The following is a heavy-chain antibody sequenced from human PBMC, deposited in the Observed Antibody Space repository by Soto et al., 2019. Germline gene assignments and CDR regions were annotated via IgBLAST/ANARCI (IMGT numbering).Heavy chain of an antibody. Sequence: GGSLRLSCAASGFTLTTVCMICVRQAPGKGLEWVGPIKTKVEGEATNYAAPVKGRFSISRDDSTYTQSLRMNSLKSEDTAVYYCATDRPRAASGVLDYWGQGTLVTVAS. V-gene: IGHV3-15*01. CDR2: IKTKVEGEAT. D-gene: IGHD2-15*01. CDR1: GFTLTTVC. CDR3: ATDRPRAASGVLDY. J-gene: IGHJ4*02.